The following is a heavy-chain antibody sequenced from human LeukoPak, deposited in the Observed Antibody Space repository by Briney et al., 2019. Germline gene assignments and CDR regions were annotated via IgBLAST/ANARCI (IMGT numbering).Heavy chain of an antibody. CDR2: ILYDGTNK. Sequence: PGGSPRLSCAASGFTFTAYTLHWVRQAPGKGLDWVALILYDGTNKYYADSVKGRFTISRDNSKNTLYLQMNSLSTEVTALYYCARDQGYTYGHSFDYGGEGTPVSVSS. CDR1: GFTFTAYT. J-gene: IGHJ4*02. CDR3: ARDQGYTYGHSFDY. V-gene: IGHV3-30-3*01. D-gene: IGHD5-18*01.